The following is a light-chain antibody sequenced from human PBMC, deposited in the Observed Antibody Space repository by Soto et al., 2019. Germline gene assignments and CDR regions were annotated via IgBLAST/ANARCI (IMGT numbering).Light chain of an antibody. CDR2: RNSDGSH. CDR1: SGHSSYA. V-gene: IGLV4-69*01. Sequence: QTVVTQSPSASASLGASVKLTCTLSSGHSSYAIAWHQQQPEKGPRYLMKRNSDGSHSKGDGIPDRFSGSSSGAERYLTISSLQSEDEADYYCKTWGTGTWVFGGWTKRTVL. CDR3: KTWGTGTWV. J-gene: IGLJ3*02.